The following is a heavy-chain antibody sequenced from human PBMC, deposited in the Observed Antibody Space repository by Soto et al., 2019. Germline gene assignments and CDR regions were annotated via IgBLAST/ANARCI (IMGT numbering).Heavy chain of an antibody. D-gene: IGHD2-15*01. J-gene: IGHJ6*02. V-gene: IGHV3-33*08. Sequence: GGSLRLSCTTSGFTFNTYGMHWVRQAPGKGLEWVAIIWYDGSNKYYADSVKGRLTISRDNSKNTLYLQMHSLRAEDTALYYCARADCTGAYCYSWPFNYGVDVWGQGTTVTVSS. CDR1: GFTFNTYG. CDR3: ARADCTGAYCYSWPFNYGVDV. CDR2: IWYDGSNK.